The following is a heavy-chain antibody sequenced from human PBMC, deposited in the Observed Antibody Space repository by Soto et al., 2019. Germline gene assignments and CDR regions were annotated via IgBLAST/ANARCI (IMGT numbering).Heavy chain of an antibody. CDR1: GGTFSSYA. D-gene: IGHD4-17*01. V-gene: IGHV1-69*13. CDR3: ARAPGYGGNSFYYGMDV. J-gene: IGHJ6*02. Sequence: SVKVSFKASGGTFSSYAISWVRQAPGQGLEWMGGIIPIFGTANYAQKFQGRVTITADESTSTAYMELSSLRSEDTAVYYCARAPGYGGNSFYYGMDVWGQGTTVTV. CDR2: IIPIFGTA.